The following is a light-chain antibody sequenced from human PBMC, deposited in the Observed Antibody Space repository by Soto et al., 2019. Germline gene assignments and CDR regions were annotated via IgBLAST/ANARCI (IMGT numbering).Light chain of an antibody. CDR2: AAS. CDR1: QGISNY. J-gene: IGKJ1*01. V-gene: IGKV1-8*01. Sequence: AIRMTQSPSSLSASTGDRVTITCRASQGISNYLAWYQQKPGKAPKVLIHAASTLQGGVPSRFSGSGSGTDFTLTISGLQSDDFATYYCQQYYSYPWTFGQGTKVDIK. CDR3: QQYYSYPWT.